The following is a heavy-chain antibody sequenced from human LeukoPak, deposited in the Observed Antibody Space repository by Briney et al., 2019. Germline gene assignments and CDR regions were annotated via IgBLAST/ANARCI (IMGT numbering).Heavy chain of an antibody. V-gene: IGHV4-59*01. CDR2: IYYSGST. CDR1: GGSISSYY. CDR3: ARDYSNYLFDY. J-gene: IGHJ4*02. D-gene: IGHD4-11*01. Sequence: SETLSLTCTVAGGSISSYYWSWIRQPPGKGLEWIGYIYYSGSTNYNPSLKSRVTISVDTSKNQFSLKLSSVTAADTAVYYCARDYSNYLFDYWGQGTLVTVSS.